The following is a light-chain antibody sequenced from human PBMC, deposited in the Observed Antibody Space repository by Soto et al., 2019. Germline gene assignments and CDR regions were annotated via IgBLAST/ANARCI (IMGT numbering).Light chain of an antibody. CDR1: SSDVGAYKY. CDR3: TTYVGNDIWV. J-gene: IGLJ3*02. Sequence: QSALTQPPSASGSPGQSVTISCTGTSSDVGAYKYVSWYQQYPGKAPKLMIYEVTKRPSGVPDRFSGSKSGNTASLTVSGLQAEDEADYYCTTYVGNDIWVFGGGTKHTVL. CDR2: EVT. V-gene: IGLV2-8*01.